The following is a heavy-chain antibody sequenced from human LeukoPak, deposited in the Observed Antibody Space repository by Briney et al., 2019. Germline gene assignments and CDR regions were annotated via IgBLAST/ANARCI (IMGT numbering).Heavy chain of an antibody. CDR1: GGSISSYY. CDR3: ARANSPASYYYYYYYMDV. J-gene: IGHJ6*03. CDR2: IYYSGST. V-gene: IGHV4-59*01. Sequence: SGTLSLTCTVSGGSISSYYWSWIRQPPGKGLEWIGYIYYSGSTNYNPSLKSRVTISVDTSKNQFSLKLSSVTAVDTAVYYCARANSPASYYYYYYYMDVWGKGTTVTVSS. D-gene: IGHD4-11*01.